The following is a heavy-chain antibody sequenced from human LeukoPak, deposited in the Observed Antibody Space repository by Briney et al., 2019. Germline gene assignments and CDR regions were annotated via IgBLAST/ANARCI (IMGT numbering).Heavy chain of an antibody. CDR3: ARGMFDNSGHYYYFYYALDV. CDR1: GGTFSNYT. V-gene: IGHV1-69*02. Sequence: GASVTVSCKASGGTFSNYTITWVRQAPGQGLEWMGRIIPILGIANYAQKFQGRVTITADKSTSTVYMELSSLRSDDTAVYFCARGMFDNSGHYYYFYYALDVWGQGTTVTVSS. J-gene: IGHJ6*02. D-gene: IGHD3-22*01. CDR2: IIPILGIA.